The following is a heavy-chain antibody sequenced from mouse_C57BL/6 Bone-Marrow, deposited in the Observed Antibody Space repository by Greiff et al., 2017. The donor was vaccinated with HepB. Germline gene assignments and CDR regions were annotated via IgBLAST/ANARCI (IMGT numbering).Heavy chain of an antibody. J-gene: IGHJ3*01. Sequence: EVQWVESGGGLVKPGGSLKLSCAASGFTFSDYGMHWVRQAPEKGLEWVAYISSGSSTIYYADTVKGRFTISRDNAKNTLFLQMTSLRSEDTAMYYCAREGDFAWFAYWGQGTLVTVSA. CDR3: AREGDFAWFAY. V-gene: IGHV5-17*01. CDR1: GFTFSDYG. D-gene: IGHD3-3*01. CDR2: ISSGSSTI.